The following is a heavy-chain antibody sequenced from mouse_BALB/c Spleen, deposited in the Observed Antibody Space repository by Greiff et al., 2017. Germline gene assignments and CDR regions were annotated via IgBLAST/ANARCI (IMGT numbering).Heavy chain of an antibody. CDR3: AREGIYYGYERSFAY. D-gene: IGHD2-2*01. CDR2: IYPGDGDT. V-gene: IGHV1-82*01. J-gene: IGHJ3*01. CDR1: GYAFSSSW. Sequence: QVQLQQSGPELVKPGASVKISCKASGYAFSSSWMNWVKQRPGQGLEWIGRIYPGDGDTNYNGKFKGKATLTADKSSSTAYMQLSSLTSVDSAVYFCAREGIYYGYERSFAYWGQGTLVTVSA.